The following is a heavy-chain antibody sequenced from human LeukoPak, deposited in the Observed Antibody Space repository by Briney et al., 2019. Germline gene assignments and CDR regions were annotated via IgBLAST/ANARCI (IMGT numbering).Heavy chain of an antibody. V-gene: IGHV3-23*01. D-gene: IGHD3-22*01. J-gene: IGHJ4*02. CDR1: GFTFSSYA. Sequence: QPGGSLRLSCAASGFTFSSYAMSWVRQAPGKGLEWVSVIGSGGATTYPESVKGRFTVPRDNSKNTLFLQMDSLRAEDAAVYYCAKSDFYDNTGPIDWGQGTLVIVSS. CDR3: AKSDFYDNTGPID. CDR2: IGSGGAT.